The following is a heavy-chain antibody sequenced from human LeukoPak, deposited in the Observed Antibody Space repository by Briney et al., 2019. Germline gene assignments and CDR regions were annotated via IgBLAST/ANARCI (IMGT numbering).Heavy chain of an antibody. J-gene: IGHJ4*02. D-gene: IGHD3-22*01. CDR3: ARIPGDSSGYHS. V-gene: IGHV1-2*02. Sequence: ASVKVSCKASGYTFTGYYIHWVRQAPGQGLEWMGWINPNSGGTSYAQKFQGRVTMTRDTSITTAYMELSRLTSDDTAMYYCARIPGDSSGYHSWGQGTLVTVSS. CDR1: GYTFTGYY. CDR2: INPNSGGT.